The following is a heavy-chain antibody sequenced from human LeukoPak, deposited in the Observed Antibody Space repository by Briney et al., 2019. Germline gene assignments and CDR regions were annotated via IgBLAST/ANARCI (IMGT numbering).Heavy chain of an antibody. CDR1: GFTFSSYA. V-gene: IGHV3-30*04. Sequence: GGSLRLSCAASGFTFSSYAMHWVRQAPGKGLEWVAVISYDGSNKYYADSVKGRFTISRDNSKNTLYLQMNSLRAEDTAVYYCARDEQWEDIVVVPAAMGGLGYWGQGTLVTVSS. J-gene: IGHJ4*02. D-gene: IGHD2-2*01. CDR2: ISYDGSNK. CDR3: ARDEQWEDIVVVPAAMGGLGY.